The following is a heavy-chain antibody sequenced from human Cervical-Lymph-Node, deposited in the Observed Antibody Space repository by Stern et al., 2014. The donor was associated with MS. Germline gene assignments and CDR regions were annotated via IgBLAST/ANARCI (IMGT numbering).Heavy chain of an antibody. Sequence: QVQLQESGPGQVKPSATLSLTCSVSGGSISTYQWSWVRQPPGKGLEWICYIDYSGTTHYTPSLKSRVTMSVHTSKNQFSLRLRSVTAADTAVYYCARDYYGSGRMDVWGQGTTATVTS. CDR1: GGSISTYQ. D-gene: IGHD3-10*01. J-gene: IGHJ6*02. V-gene: IGHV4-59*01. CDR3: ARDYYGSGRMDV. CDR2: IDYSGTT.